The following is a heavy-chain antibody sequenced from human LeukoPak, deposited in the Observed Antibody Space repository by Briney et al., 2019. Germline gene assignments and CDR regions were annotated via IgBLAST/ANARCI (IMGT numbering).Heavy chain of an antibody. V-gene: IGHV3-74*01. J-gene: IGHJ1*01. D-gene: IGHD2-21*01. Sequence: TGGSLRLSCAASGFTFSSYWMHWVRQPPGKGLVWVSCIKIDGSTNSADSVKGRFTIYRDNAKHTLSLQMNSLRAEGTGVYYCARAPAEIGGYCPEYFRLWGQGTLVTVSS. CDR3: ARAPAEIGGYCPEYFRL. CDR1: GFTFSSYW. CDR2: IKIDGST.